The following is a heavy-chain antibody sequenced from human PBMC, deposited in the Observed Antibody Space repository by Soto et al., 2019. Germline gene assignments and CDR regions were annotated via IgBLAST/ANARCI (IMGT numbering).Heavy chain of an antibody. D-gene: IGHD6-13*01. J-gene: IGHJ5*02. CDR2: IIPIFGTA. V-gene: IGHV1-69*13. CDR3: ARDIPIAAVDNWFDP. CDR1: GGTFSSYA. Sequence: GASVKVSCKASGGTFSSYAISWVRQAPGQGLEWMGGIIPIFGTANYAQKFRGRVTITADESTSTAYMELSSLRSEDTAVYYCARDIPIAAVDNWFDPWGQGTLVTVSS.